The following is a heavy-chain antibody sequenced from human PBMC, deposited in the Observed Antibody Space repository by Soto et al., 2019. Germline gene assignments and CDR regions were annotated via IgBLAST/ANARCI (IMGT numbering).Heavy chain of an antibody. J-gene: IGHJ2*01. Sequence: GGTLRLSGIVSGFTFSNYEMTWVRQAPGKGPQWVSYISSGGGTKYFAAPVKGLVSIFSDNAKKSLFLDITKLSGEETAQYCCGRWGVAAPSGWYFDHWGRGTLVTVSS. CDR2: ISSGGGTK. V-gene: IGHV3-48*03. D-gene: IGHD6-19*01. CDR3: GRWGVAAPSGWYFDH. CDR1: GFTFSNYE.